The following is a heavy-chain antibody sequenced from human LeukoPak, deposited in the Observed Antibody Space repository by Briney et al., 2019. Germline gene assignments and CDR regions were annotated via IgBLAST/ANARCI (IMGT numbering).Heavy chain of an antibody. Sequence: SHTLSLTCAVYGGSFSTYYWSWISQPPGKGLEWIGEVNHSGRTNYNPSLRIQVTITVNMSKHQYSLKLISVTATATAASYYAKGPRIVPANDGYYYMDVWGQGTTVTVSS. D-gene: IGHD2-2*01. CDR1: GGSFSTYY. J-gene: IGHJ6*03. CDR2: VNHSGRT. V-gene: IGHV4-34*01. CDR3: AKGPRIVPANDGYYYMDV.